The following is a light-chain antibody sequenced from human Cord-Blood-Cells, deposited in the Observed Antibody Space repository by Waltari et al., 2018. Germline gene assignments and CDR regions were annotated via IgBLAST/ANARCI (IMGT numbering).Light chain of an antibody. CDR1: SSDVGGYNY. J-gene: IGLJ3*02. Sequence: QSALTPPRSVSGSPGQSVTISCTGTSSDVGGYNYVSWYQQHPGKAPKLMIYDVSQRPSGVPDRFSGSKSGNTASLTISGLQAEDEADYYCCSYAGSYTPMVFGGGTKLTVL. V-gene: IGLV2-11*01. CDR3: CSYAGSYTPMV. CDR2: DVS.